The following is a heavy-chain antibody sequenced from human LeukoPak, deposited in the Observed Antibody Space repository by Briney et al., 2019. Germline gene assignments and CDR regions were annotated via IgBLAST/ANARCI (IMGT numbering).Heavy chain of an antibody. Sequence: GRSLRLSCAASGFTFSSYGMHWVRQAPGKGLEWVAVISYDGSNKYYADSVKGRFTISRDNSKNTLYLQMNSLRAEDTAVYFCASRENNYGLGDWGQGTLVTVSS. V-gene: IGHV3-30*03. CDR1: GFTFSSYG. CDR2: ISYDGSNK. CDR3: ASRENNYGLGD. J-gene: IGHJ1*01. D-gene: IGHD3-10*01.